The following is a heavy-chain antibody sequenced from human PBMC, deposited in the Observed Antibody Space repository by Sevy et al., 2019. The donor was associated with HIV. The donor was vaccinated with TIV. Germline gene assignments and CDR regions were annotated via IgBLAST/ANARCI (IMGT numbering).Heavy chain of an antibody. CDR3: ARDWTSYCGGDCYSDY. CDR1: GFTFSSYG. D-gene: IGHD2-21*02. V-gene: IGHV3-33*01. Sequence: GGSLRLSCAASGFTFSSYGMHWVRQAPGKGLEWVAVIWYDGSNKYYADSVKGRFTISRDNSKNTLYLQMNSLRAEDTAVSYCARDWTSYCGGDCYSDYWGQGTLVTVSS. CDR2: IWYDGSNK. J-gene: IGHJ4*02.